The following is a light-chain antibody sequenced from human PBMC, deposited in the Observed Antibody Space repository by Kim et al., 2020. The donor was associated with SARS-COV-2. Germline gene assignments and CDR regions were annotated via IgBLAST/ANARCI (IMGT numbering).Light chain of an antibody. J-gene: IGKJ2*01. CDR1: QSIRSW. CDR3: QQYDT. V-gene: IGKV1-5*03. CDR2: KAS. Sequence: PSTLSASVGDRVTITCRASQSIRSWLAWYQQKPGKAPKLLIYKASSLESGVPSRFSGSGSGTEFTLTISSLQPDDFATYYCQQYDTFGQGTKLEI.